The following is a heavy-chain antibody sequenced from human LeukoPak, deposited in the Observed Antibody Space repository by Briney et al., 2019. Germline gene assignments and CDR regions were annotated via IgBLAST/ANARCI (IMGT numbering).Heavy chain of an antibody. CDR2: IIPIFGTA. Sequence: ASVKVSCKASRGTFSSYAISWVRQAPGQGLEWMGGIIPIFGTANYAQKFQGRVTITADESTSTAYMELSSLRSEDTAVYYCARDLVYYGSDQNAFDIWGQGTTVTVSS. D-gene: IGHD3-10*01. CDR3: ARDLVYYGSDQNAFDI. J-gene: IGHJ3*02. CDR1: RGTFSSYA. V-gene: IGHV1-69*13.